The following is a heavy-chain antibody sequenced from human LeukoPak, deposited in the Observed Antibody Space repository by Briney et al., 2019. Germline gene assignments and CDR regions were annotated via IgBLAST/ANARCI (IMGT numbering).Heavy chain of an antibody. D-gene: IGHD3-22*01. CDR3: ARGTHYYDRTKMYAFDI. Sequence: ASVKVSCKASGGTFRGYVVTWMRQAPGQGLEWMGGIIPTLGTTNSAQKFLVRSTLTADESTSTVYMELSGLRFEDTAVYYCARGTHYYDRTKMYAFDIWGPGTVVTVSS. CDR1: GGTFRGYV. CDR2: IIPTLGTT. J-gene: IGHJ3*02. V-gene: IGHV1-69*13.